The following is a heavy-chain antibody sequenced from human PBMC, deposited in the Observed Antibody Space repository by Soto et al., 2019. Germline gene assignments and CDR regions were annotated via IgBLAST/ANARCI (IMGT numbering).Heavy chain of an antibody. Sequence: SETLSLTCAVYGGSFSGYYWSWIRQPPGKGLEWIGEINHSGSTNYNPSLKSRVTISVDTSKNQFSLKLSSVTAADTAVYYCARGPRTGLHLGELSRSPFDYWGQGTLVTVSS. CDR3: ARGPRTGLHLGELSRSPFDY. J-gene: IGHJ4*02. CDR1: GGSFSGYY. CDR2: INHSGST. D-gene: IGHD3-16*02. V-gene: IGHV4-34*01.